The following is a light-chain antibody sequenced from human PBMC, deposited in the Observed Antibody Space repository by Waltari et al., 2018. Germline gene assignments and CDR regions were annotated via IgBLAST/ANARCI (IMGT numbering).Light chain of an antibody. CDR3: CSFAGSHTEI. J-gene: IGLJ2*01. V-gene: IGLV2-11*01. Sequence: QSALTQPRSVSGSPGQSVTISCTKPINYVSWYQQHPGQAPKLIIYYDNKRPLGVPVRFPGSKSGNTASLIISGLQTEDEADYYCCSFAGSHTEIFDGGTKLTVL. CDR2: YDN. CDR1: INY.